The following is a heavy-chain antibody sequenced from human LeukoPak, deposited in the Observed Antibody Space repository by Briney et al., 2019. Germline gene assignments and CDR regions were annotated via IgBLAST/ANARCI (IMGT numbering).Heavy chain of an antibody. Sequence: QTGGSLRLSCAASGFTFSSYGMSWVRQAPGKGLEWVSAISGSGGSTYYADSVKGRFIISRDNSKNILFLQMNSLRAADTAVYYCAKDWSGNYNWSDPWGQGTLVTVSS. V-gene: IGHV3-23*01. J-gene: IGHJ5*02. CDR2: ISGSGGST. CDR1: GFTFSSYG. CDR3: AKDWSGNYNWSDP. D-gene: IGHD3-3*01.